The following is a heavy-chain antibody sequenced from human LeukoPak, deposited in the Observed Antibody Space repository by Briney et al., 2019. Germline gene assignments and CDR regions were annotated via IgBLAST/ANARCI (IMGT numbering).Heavy chain of an antibody. J-gene: IGHJ4*02. CDR1: ASPLSSYS. V-gene: IGHV3-21*01. CDR3: AAYYYGSKSRALEH. CDR2: ISGTSTYI. D-gene: IGHD3-10*01. Sequence: GGSLRLSCAVSASPLSSYSLNWLRQAPGGGLEWVSSISGTSTYIHYADSVRGRFTISRDNVKASLYLELNSLRGDGTAVYYCAAYYYGSKSRALEHWGQGILVTVSS.